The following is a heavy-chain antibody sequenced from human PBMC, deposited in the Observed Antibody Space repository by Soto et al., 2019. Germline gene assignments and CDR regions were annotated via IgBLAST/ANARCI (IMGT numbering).Heavy chain of an antibody. J-gene: IGHJ4*02. CDR1: GFTFSSYG. Sequence: QVQLVESGGGVVQPGRSLRLSCAASGFTFSSYGMHWVRQAPGKGLEWVAVIWYDGSNKYYADSVEGRFTISRDNSKNTLYLQMNSLRAEDTAVYYCARTGLGSGNNDDYWGQGTLVTVSS. CDR2: IWYDGSNK. V-gene: IGHV3-33*01. D-gene: IGHD3-10*01. CDR3: ARTGLGSGNNDDY.